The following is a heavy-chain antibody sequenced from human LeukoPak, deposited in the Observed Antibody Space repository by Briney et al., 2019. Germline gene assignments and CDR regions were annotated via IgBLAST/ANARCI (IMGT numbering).Heavy chain of an antibody. D-gene: IGHD2-15*01. V-gene: IGHV3-30*18. CDR2: ISYDGTNK. Sequence: GGSLRLSCTASGFTFSSYGMHWVRQAPGKRLKWVGTISYDGTNKYYADSVKGRFTISRDNSKNTLYVQMNSLRAEDTAVYYCAKDGGVVVAGKYHYYGMDVWGQGTTVTVSS. J-gene: IGHJ6*02. CDR3: AKDGGVVVAGKYHYYGMDV. CDR1: GFTFSSYG.